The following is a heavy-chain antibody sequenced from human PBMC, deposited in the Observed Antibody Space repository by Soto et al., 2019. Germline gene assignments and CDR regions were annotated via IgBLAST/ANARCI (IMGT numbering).Heavy chain of an antibody. V-gene: IGHV1-18*01. Sequence: ASVKVSCKAPGYTFASYGISCVRQAPGQGLEWMGWISACNGNTNYAQKLQGRVTMTTDTSTSTAYMELRSLRSDDTAVYYCARLQSGIAAAGTTYYYYYGMDVWGQGTTVTVSS. CDR2: ISACNGNT. CDR3: ARLQSGIAAAGTTYYYYYGMDV. D-gene: IGHD6-13*01. CDR1: GYTFASYG. J-gene: IGHJ6*02.